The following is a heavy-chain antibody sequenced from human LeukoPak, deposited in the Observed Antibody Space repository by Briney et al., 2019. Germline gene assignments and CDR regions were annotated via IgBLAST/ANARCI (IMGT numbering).Heavy chain of an antibody. D-gene: IGHD1-26*01. CDR2: INHSGST. Sequence: SETLSLTCAVYGGSFSGYYWSWIRQPPGKGLEWIGEINHSGSTNYNPSLKSRVTISVDTSKNQFSLKLSSVTAADTAVYYCARGRTSLSGGWGYYYYGMDVWGQGTTVTVSS. CDR1: GGSFSGYY. CDR3: ARGRTSLSGGWGYYYYGMDV. J-gene: IGHJ6*02. V-gene: IGHV4-34*01.